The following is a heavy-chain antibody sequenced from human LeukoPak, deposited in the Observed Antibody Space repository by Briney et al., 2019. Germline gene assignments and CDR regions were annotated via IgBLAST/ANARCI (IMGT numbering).Heavy chain of an antibody. CDR1: GYTFTNYF. V-gene: IGHV1-2*02. Sequence: ASVKVSCKASGYTFTNYFMHWVRQAPGQGLEWMGWINPNSGGTKYAQKFQGRVTMTRDTSISTAYMELSRLRSDDTAVYYCAREGAYGDYAFDYWGQGTLVTVSS. D-gene: IGHD4-17*01. CDR2: INPNSGGT. J-gene: IGHJ4*02. CDR3: AREGAYGDYAFDY.